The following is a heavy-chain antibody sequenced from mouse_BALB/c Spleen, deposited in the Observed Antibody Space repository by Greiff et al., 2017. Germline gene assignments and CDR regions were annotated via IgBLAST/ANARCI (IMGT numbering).Heavy chain of an antibody. J-gene: IGHJ3*01. Sequence: EVKLVESGGGLVKPGGSLKLSCAASGFTFSSYAMSWVRQTPEKRLEWVASISSGGSTYYPDSVKGRFTISRDNAKNNLYLQMSSLKSEDTAMYYCARGGDYEGFAYWGQGTLVTVSA. CDR3: ARGGDYEGFAY. CDR2: ISSGGST. D-gene: IGHD2-4*01. V-gene: IGHV5-6-5*01. CDR1: GFTFSSYA.